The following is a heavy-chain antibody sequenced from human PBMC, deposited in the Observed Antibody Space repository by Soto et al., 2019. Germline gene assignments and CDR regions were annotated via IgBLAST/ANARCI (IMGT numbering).Heavy chain of an antibody. J-gene: IGHJ6*02. V-gene: IGHV1-24*01. CDR1: GYTLTELS. D-gene: IGHD2-15*01. CDR2: FDPEDGET. Sequence: ASVKVSCKVSGYTLTELSMHWVRQAPGKGLEWMGGFDPEDGETIYAQKFQGRVTMTEDTSTDTAYMELSSLRSEDAAVYYCATGVGACSGGSCYSSHYYYYGMDVWDQGTTVTVSS. CDR3: ATGVGACSGGSCYSSHYYYYGMDV.